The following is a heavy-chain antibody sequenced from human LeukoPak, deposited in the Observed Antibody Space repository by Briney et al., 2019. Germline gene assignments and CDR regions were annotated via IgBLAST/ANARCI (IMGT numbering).Heavy chain of an antibody. CDR2: IYYSGST. D-gene: IGHD6-19*01. CDR3: AGSGWSLLYYYYYMDV. Sequence: SETLSLTCTVSGGSISSYYWSWIRQPPGKGLEWIGYIYYSGSTNYNPSLKSRVTISVDTSKNQFSLKLSSVTAADTAVYYCAGSGWSLLYYYYYMDVWGKGTTVTVSS. V-gene: IGHV4-59*01. J-gene: IGHJ6*03. CDR1: GGSISSYY.